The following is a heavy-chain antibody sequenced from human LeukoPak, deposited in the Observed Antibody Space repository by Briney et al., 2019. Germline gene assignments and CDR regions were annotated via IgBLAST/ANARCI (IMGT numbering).Heavy chain of an antibody. CDR3: ARDSSGWYFQH. Sequence: GGSLRLSCAASGFTFSDYTMNWVRLAPGKGLEWVAFISSSSGYTYYADSVKGRFTVSRDNAKNSLYLQMNSLRAEDTALYYCARDSSGWYFQHWGQGTLVTVSS. CDR2: ISSSSGYT. CDR1: GFTFSDYT. J-gene: IGHJ1*01. D-gene: IGHD6-19*01. V-gene: IGHV3-21*04.